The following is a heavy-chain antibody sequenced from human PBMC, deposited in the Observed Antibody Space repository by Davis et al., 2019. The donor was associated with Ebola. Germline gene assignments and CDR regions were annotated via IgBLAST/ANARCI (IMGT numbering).Heavy chain of an antibody. CDR2: TYYTSKWYN. D-gene: IGHD5-24*01. V-gene: IGHV6-1*01. J-gene: IGHJ3*02. Sequence: HSQTLSLTCAISVLFLSCKSGAWNWIRQSPSRGLEWLGRTYYTSKWYNHYAASVKSRTTINPDTSKNQFSLQLHSVTPEDTAVYYCARGWLRTGLDIWGQGTMVIVSS. CDR3: ARGWLRTGLDI. CDR1: VLFLSCKSGA.